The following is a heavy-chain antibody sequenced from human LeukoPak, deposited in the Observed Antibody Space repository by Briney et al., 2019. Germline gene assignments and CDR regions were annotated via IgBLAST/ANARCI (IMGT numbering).Heavy chain of an antibody. CDR2: ISYDGSNK. J-gene: IGHJ4*02. V-gene: IGHV3-30*18. Sequence: GRSLRLSCAASGFTFSSYGMHWVRQAPGKGLEWVAVISYDGSNKYYADSVKGRFTISRDNSKNTLYLQMNSLRAEDTAVYYCAKDFDIVVVPAAIGSADYWGQGTLVTVSS. CDR3: AKDFDIVVVPAAIGSADY. CDR1: GFTFSSYG. D-gene: IGHD2-2*01.